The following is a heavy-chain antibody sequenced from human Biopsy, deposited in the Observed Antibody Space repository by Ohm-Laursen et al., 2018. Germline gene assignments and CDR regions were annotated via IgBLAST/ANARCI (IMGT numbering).Heavy chain of an antibody. J-gene: IGHJ5*02. CDR1: GGSLCGYF. D-gene: IGHD3-10*01. CDR2: NKHNGNN. Sequence: SETLSLTCAAYGGSLCGYFWSWVRPTPREGLGWDGGNKHNGNNNYKPSLDSRVAISADTSKNQFSLNLYSVTAADTAVYFCARGLPRIAPMVRGRRTWFDPWGQGTLVTVSS. V-gene: IGHV4-34*01. CDR3: ARGLPRIAPMVRGRRTWFDP.